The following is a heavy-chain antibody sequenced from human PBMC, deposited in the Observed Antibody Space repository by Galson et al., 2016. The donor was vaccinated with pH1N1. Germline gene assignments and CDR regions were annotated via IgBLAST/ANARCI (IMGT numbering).Heavy chain of an antibody. CDR2: INQDGSVK. CDR1: GFSLSSFW. Sequence: PRLSCAASGFSLSSFWMTWVRQAPGKGLEWVANINQDGSVKYYVDSVKGRFTISRDSAKNSLYLQMDSLRAEDTAIYYCARAIAQGDSYWGQGTLVTVSS. J-gene: IGHJ4*02. CDR3: ARAIAQGDSY. D-gene: IGHD2-21*01. V-gene: IGHV3-7*01.